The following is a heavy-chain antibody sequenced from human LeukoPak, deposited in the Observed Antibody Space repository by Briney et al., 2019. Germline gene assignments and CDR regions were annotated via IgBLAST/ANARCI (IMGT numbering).Heavy chain of an antibody. V-gene: IGHV1-8*03. CDR1: GYTFTSYD. CDR3: ARAPSTWSGYYKGYYYYYMDV. D-gene: IGHD3-3*01. CDR2: MNPNSGNT. Sequence: ASVKVSCKASGYTFTSYDINWVRQATGQGLEWMGWMNPNSGNTGYAQKFQGRVTITRNTSISTAYMELSSLRSEDTAVYYCARAPSTWSGYYKGYYYYYMDVWGKGTTVTVSS. J-gene: IGHJ6*03.